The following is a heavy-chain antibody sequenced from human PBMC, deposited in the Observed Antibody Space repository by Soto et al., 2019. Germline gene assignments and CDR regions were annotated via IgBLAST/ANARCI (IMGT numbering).Heavy chain of an antibody. V-gene: IGHV1-58*03. CDR3: AASTRSPNYYYGMDV. CDR2: IVVGTADT. J-gene: IGHJ6*02. Sequence: QTQLLQSGPEVKKPGTSVKVSCRASGFAFSTSAVQWVRQARGQRLEWIGWIVVGTADTNYAQKFQERVTITTVSSTISAYLALGSLRFADTAVYHCAASTRSPNYYYGMDVWGQGTTVTVSS. CDR1: GFAFSTSA.